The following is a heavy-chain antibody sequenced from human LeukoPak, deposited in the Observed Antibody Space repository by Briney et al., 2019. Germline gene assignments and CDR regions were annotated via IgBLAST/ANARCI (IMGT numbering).Heavy chain of an antibody. CDR3: ARAASSWYIDY. J-gene: IGHJ4*02. D-gene: IGHD6-13*01. CDR1: GGSISSYY. V-gene: IGHV4-59*01. CDR2: IYYSGST. Sequence: SETLSLTCTVSGGSISSYYWSWIRQPPGKGLEWIGYIYYSGSTNYNPSLKSRVTISVDTSKNQFSLKLSSVTAADTAVYYCARAASSWYIDYWGQGTLVTVSS.